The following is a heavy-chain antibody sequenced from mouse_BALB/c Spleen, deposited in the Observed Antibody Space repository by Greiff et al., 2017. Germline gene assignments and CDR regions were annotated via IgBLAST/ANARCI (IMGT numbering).Heavy chain of an antibody. CDR2: IWWNDNK. D-gene: IGHD2-14*01. Sequence: QVTLKVSGPGILQPSQTLSLTCSFSGFSLSTYGIGVGWIRQPSGKGLEWLAHIWWNDNKYYNTALKSRLTISKDTSNNQVFLKIASVDTADTATYYCARIRGTWVMDYWGQGTSVTVSS. V-gene: IGHV8-11*01. CDR1: GFSLSTYGIG. CDR3: ARIRGTWVMDY. J-gene: IGHJ4*01.